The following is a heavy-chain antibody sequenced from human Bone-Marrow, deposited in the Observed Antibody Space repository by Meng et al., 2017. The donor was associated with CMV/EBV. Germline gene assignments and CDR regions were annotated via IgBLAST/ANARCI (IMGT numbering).Heavy chain of an antibody. CDR3: SRDYRSVVDY. J-gene: IGHJ4*02. CDR1: GFTFSSYS. Sequence: GESLKISCAASGFTFSSYSMNWVRQAPGKGLEWVSYISSSGSSIYYADSVKGRFTISRDNAKNSLYLQMNSLRAEDTAVYYCSRDYRSVVDYWGQGTLVTVSS. V-gene: IGHV3-48*04. CDR2: ISSSGSSI. D-gene: IGHD4-23*01.